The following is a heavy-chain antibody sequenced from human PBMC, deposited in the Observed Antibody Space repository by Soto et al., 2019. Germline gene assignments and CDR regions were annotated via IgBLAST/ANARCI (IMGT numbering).Heavy chain of an antibody. CDR2: ISYSSSMI. CDR3: ARDYRSTIFGVVIRNYFGVDV. CDR1: GFTFSTSS. J-gene: IGHJ6*02. Sequence: PEGSLRLSCAASGFTFSTSSMGWVRQAPGKGLEWVSYISYSSSMIYYAHSVEGRFTISRDNAKNSLYLQMNSLGDEDTAVYYCARDYRSTIFGVVIRNYFGVDVWGQGTTVTVSS. D-gene: IGHD3-3*01. V-gene: IGHV3-48*02.